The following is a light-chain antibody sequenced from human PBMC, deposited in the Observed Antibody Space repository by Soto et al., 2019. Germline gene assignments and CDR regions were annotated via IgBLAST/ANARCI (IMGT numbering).Light chain of an antibody. CDR2: AAS. CDR3: QQYGSSSLT. Sequence: EIVLTQSPGTLSLSPGDRATLSCRASQNLGSGYLAWYQQKPGQAPRILIYAASSRATGIPDRFSGSGSGTDFSLTISRLEPEDFAVYYCQQYGSSSLTFGGGTKVDIK. J-gene: IGKJ4*01. V-gene: IGKV3-20*01. CDR1: QNLGSGY.